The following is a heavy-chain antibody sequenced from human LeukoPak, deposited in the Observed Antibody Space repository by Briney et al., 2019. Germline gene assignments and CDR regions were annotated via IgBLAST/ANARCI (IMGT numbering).Heavy chain of an antibody. CDR3: ARRPFGADY. J-gene: IGHJ4*02. CDR1: GFTFSSYS. CDR2: ISSSSSTI. V-gene: IGHV3-48*04. D-gene: IGHD3-10*01. Sequence: TGGSLRLSCAASGFTFSSYSMNWVRQAPGKGLEWVSYISSSSSTIYYADSVKGRFTISRDNAKNSLYLQMNSLRVEDTAVYYCARRPFGADYWGQGTLVTVSS.